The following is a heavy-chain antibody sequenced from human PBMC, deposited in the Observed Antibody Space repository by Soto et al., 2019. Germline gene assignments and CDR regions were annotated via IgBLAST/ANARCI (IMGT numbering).Heavy chain of an antibody. Sequence: PGGSLRLSCAASGFTFSSYGMHWVRQAPGKGLEWVAVIWYDGSNKYYADSVKGRFTISRDNSKNTLYLQMNSLRAEDTAVYYCARDYYYGSGSYYKGLDYYYYGMDVWGQGTTVTVSS. CDR3: ARDYYYGSGSYYKGLDYYYYGMDV. J-gene: IGHJ6*02. D-gene: IGHD3-10*01. V-gene: IGHV3-33*01. CDR2: IWYDGSNK. CDR1: GFTFSSYG.